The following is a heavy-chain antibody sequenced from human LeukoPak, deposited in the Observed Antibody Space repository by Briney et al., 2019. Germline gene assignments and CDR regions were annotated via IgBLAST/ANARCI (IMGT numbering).Heavy chain of an antibody. CDR1: GYTFTSYY. D-gene: IGHD6-13*01. Sequence: GASVKVSCKASGYTFTSYYMRWVRQAPGQGLEWMGWINPNSGGTNYAQKFQGRVTMTRDTSISTAYMELSRLRSDDTAVYYCARTYIAAAGRGWGLAFDIWGQGTMVTVSS. CDR3: ARTYIAAAGRGWGLAFDI. J-gene: IGHJ3*02. V-gene: IGHV1-2*02. CDR2: INPNSGGT.